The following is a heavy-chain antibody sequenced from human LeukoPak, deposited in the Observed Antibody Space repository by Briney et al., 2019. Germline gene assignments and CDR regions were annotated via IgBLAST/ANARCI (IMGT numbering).Heavy chain of an antibody. CDR2: ISYDGSNK. D-gene: IGHD3-10*01. Sequence: PGRSLRLSCATSGFTFSSHAIHWVRQAPGKGLEWVAVISYDGSNKYYADSVKGRFTLSRDNSKNTLYLQMNSLRAEDTAVYYCARAGKYYYGSGDYWGQGTLVTVSS. J-gene: IGHJ4*02. CDR3: ARAGKYYYGSGDY. V-gene: IGHV3-30-3*01. CDR1: GFTFSSHA.